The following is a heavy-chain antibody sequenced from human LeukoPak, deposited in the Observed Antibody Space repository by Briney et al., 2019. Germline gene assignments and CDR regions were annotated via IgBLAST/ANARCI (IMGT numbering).Heavy chain of an antibody. CDR3: ARGLGRVGGRFDP. J-gene: IGHJ5*02. CDR1: GGSISSGGYS. V-gene: IGHV4-30-2*01. Sequence: SETLSLTCDVSGGSISSGGYSWSWIRQPPGKGLEWIGYIYHSGSTYYNPSLKSRVTISVDRSKNQFSLKLSSVTAADTAVYYCARGLGRVGGRFDPWGQGTLVTVSS. CDR2: IYHSGST.